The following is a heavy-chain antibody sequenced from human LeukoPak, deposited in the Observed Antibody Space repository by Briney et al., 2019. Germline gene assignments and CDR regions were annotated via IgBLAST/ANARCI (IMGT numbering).Heavy chain of an antibody. CDR2: IGITSEYI. Sequence: QSGGSLRLSCAASGFTITAYAMSWVRQSPGKGLEWVSGIGITSEYIHYADSVKGRFTISRDNSKNTVYLEMSSLRAEDAAVYYCAKDPNGDYVGAFDTWDQGTMVIVSS. J-gene: IGHJ3*02. CDR3: AKDPNGDYVGAFDT. V-gene: IGHV3-23*01. D-gene: IGHD4-17*01. CDR1: GFTITAYA.